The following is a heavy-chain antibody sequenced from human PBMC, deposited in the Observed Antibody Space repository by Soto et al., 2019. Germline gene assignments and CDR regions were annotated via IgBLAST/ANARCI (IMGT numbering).Heavy chain of an antibody. Sequence: QVQLVQSGAEVKKPGSSVKVSCKASGGTFSSYAISWVRQAPGQGLEWMGGIIPIFGTANYAQKFQGRVTITADESTSKAYMELGNLKSEGRAEYYLSRFLYGEGRRGVFGALFDYWGQGTLVTVSS. CDR1: GGTFSSYA. CDR3: SRFLYGEGRRGVFGALFDY. V-gene: IGHV1-69*01. D-gene: IGHD3-16*01. CDR2: IIPIFGTA. J-gene: IGHJ4*02.